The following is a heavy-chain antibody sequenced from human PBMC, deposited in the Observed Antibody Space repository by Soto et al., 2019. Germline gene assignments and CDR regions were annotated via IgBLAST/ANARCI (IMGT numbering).Heavy chain of an antibody. Sequence: ASVKVSCKASAYTFTGSYMHWVRQAPGQGLEWMGWITPNSGGTNYAQKFQGRVTMTRDTSTSTVYMELSSLRSEDTAVYYCARDIRVRDYYDSSGYYYYYGMDVWGQGTTVTVSS. CDR1: AYTFTGSY. J-gene: IGHJ6*02. D-gene: IGHD3-22*01. V-gene: IGHV1-2*02. CDR2: ITPNSGGT. CDR3: ARDIRVRDYYDSSGYYYYYGMDV.